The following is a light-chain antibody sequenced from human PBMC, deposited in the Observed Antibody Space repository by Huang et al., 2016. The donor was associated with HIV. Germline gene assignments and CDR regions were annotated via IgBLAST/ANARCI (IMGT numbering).Light chain of an antibody. Sequence: EIVMTQSPATLSLSPGERATHSCRASQSVNSRLAWYQQKPGQAPRRLIYGASTRATGVPGRCRGSGSGTEFTLTISSRQSEDFAVYYCQQYSKWPPNTFGQGTKLESK. V-gene: IGKV3-15*01. J-gene: IGKJ2*01. CDR1: QSVNSR. CDR3: QQYSKWPPNT. CDR2: GAS.